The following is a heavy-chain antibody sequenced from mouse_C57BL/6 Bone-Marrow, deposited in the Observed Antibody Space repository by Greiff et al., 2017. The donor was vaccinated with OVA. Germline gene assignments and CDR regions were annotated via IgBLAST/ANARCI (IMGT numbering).Heavy chain of an antibody. Sequence: DVQLQESGAELVRPGASVKLSCTASGFNIKDDYMHWVKQRPEQGLEWIGWIDPENGDTEYASKFQGKATITADTSSNTAYLQLSSLTSEDTAVYYCTTSYYYGSSRDYWGQGTTLTVSS. CDR1: GFNIKDDY. CDR3: TTSYYYGSSRDY. CDR2: IDPENGDT. D-gene: IGHD1-1*01. V-gene: IGHV14-4*01. J-gene: IGHJ2*01.